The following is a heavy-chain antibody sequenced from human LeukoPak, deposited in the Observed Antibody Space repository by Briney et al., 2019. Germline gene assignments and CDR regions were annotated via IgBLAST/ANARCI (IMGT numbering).Heavy chain of an antibody. D-gene: IGHD5-24*01. CDR1: GGSISSYY. CDR3: ARAPTKIYYYMDV. J-gene: IGHJ6*03. CDR2: IYTSGST. V-gene: IGHV4-4*09. Sequence: SETLSPTCTVSGGSISSYYWSWIRQPPGKGLEWIGYIYTSGSTNYNPSLKSRVTISVDTSKNQVSLKVSSATAADTAVYYCARAPTKIYYYMDVWGKGTTVTVSS.